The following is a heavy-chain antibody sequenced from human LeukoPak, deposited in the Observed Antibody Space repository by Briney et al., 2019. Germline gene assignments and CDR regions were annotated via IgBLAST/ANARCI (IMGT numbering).Heavy chain of an antibody. CDR3: ARGPAGVFDY. CDR2: IYHSGST. J-gene: IGHJ4*02. Sequence: PSETLSLTCSVSDDSITTYFWTWIRHPPGKGLEWIGSIYHSGSTYYNPALKSRVTISVDTSKNQFSLKLSSVTAADTAVYYCARGPAGVFDYWGQGTLVTVSS. V-gene: IGHV4-38-2*02. CDR1: DDSITTYF. D-gene: IGHD3-10*01.